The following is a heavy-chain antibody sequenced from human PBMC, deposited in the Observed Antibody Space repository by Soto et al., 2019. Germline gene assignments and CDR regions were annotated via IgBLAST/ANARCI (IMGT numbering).Heavy chain of an antibody. CDR1: GFTFSNAW. Sequence: GGSLRLSCAASGFTFSNAWMNWVRQAPGKGLEWVGRIKSKTDGGTTDYAAPVKGRFTISRDDSKNTLYLQMNSLKTEDTAVYYCTTTHSSRAGTPYDYWGQGTLVTVSS. D-gene: IGHD6-13*01. CDR3: TTTHSSRAGTPYDY. V-gene: IGHV3-15*07. J-gene: IGHJ4*02. CDR2: IKSKTDGGTT.